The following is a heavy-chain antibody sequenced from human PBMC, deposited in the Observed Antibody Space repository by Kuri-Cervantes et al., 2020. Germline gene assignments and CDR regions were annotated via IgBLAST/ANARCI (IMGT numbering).Heavy chain of an antibody. J-gene: IGHJ5*02. CDR2: INHSGSS. V-gene: IGHV4-34*01. Sequence: ESLKISCAVYGGSFSGYYWSWIRQPPGKGLEWIGKINHSGSSNYNPSLKSRVTISVDTSKNQFSLKLSSVTAADTAVYYCARHVEGHNYDFWSGPISWFDPWGQGSLVTVSS. D-gene: IGHD3-3*01. CDR1: GGSFSGYY. CDR3: ARHVEGHNYDFWSGPISWFDP.